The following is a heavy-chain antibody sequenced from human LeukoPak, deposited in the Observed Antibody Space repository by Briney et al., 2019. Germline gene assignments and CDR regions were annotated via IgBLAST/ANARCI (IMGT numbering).Heavy chain of an antibody. CDR3: ASSLRTGYSSQGAFDI. J-gene: IGHJ3*02. V-gene: IGHV1-69*01. CDR2: IIPIFGTA. CDR1: GGTFSSYA. D-gene: IGHD6-13*01. Sequence: SVKVSCKASGGTFSSYAISWVRQAPGQGLEWMGGIIPIFGTANYAQKFQGRVTITADESTSTAYMELSSLRSEDTAVYYCASSLRTGYSSQGAFDIWGQGTMVSVSS.